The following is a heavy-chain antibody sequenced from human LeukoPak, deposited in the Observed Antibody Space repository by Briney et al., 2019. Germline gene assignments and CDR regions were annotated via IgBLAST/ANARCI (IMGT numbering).Heavy chain of an antibody. CDR2: IYSGGST. CDR1: GFTVSSNY. CDR3: AREDRYSSSWFFDY. Sequence: GGSLRLSCAASGFTVSSNYMSWVRQAPGKGLEWVSVIYSGGSTYYADSVKGRFTISRDNSKNTLYLQMNSLRAEDTAVYYCAREDRYSSSWFFDYWGQGTLVTVSS. D-gene: IGHD6-13*01. V-gene: IGHV3-53*01. J-gene: IGHJ4*02.